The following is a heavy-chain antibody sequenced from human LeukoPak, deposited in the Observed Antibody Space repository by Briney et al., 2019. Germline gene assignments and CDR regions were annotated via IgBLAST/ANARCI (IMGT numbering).Heavy chain of an antibody. D-gene: IGHD2-2*01. V-gene: IGHV1-46*01. CDR1: GYTFTSYY. CDR3: ARDQHYQLPFAY. CDR2: INPSTSST. Sequence: ASVKVSCKASGYTFTSYYVHWVRQAPGQGLEWMGMINPSTSSTSYAQKFQGRVTMTRDTSTSTVYMELSSLRPEDTAVYYCARDQHYQLPFAYWGRGTLVTVSS. J-gene: IGHJ4*02.